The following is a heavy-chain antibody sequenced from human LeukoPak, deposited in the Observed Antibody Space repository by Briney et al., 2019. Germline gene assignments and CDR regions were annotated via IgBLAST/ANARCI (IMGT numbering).Heavy chain of an antibody. CDR2: INADTTGT. CDR3: AKLSLYYYGSGSYFDY. J-gene: IGHJ4*02. CDR1: GFTFDDYV. V-gene: IGHV3-43*02. D-gene: IGHD3-10*01. Sequence: GGSLRLSCTASGFTFDDYVIHWVRQAPGKGLEWVSLINADTTGTYYADSVKGRFTISRDNSKKSLYLQMNSLRAEDTAVYYCAKLSLYYYGSGSYFDYWGQGTLVTVSS.